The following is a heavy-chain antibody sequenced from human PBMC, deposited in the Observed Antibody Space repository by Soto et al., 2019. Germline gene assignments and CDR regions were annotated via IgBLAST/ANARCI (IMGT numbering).Heavy chain of an antibody. CDR3: AKAYFVWSSEQPYYFDY. J-gene: IGHJ4*02. Sequence: EVQLLDSGGGLVQPGGSLRLSCAASGFTFSNYAMTWVRQGPGKGLEWVSGISGSGGRSYYADSVKGRFTISRDNSKSTLYLPMNSLRAEDTAVYYCAKAYFVWSSEQPYYFDYWGQGTLVTFSS. D-gene: IGHD3-16*01. CDR2: ISGSGGRS. V-gene: IGHV3-23*01. CDR1: GFTFSNYA.